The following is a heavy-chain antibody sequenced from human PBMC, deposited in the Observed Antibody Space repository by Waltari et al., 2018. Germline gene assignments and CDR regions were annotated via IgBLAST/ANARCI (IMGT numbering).Heavy chain of an antibody. V-gene: IGHV4-59*01. CDR2: IYYSGST. CDR1: GGSISSYY. D-gene: IGHD3-9*01. J-gene: IGHJ5*02. Sequence: QVQLQESGPGLVKPSETLSLTCTVSGGSISSYYWSWIRQPPGKGLEWIGYIYYSGSTNYNPALKSRVTISVDTSKNQFSLKLSAVTAADTAVYYCARVFDWNRFDPWGQGTLVTVSS. CDR3: ARVFDWNRFDP.